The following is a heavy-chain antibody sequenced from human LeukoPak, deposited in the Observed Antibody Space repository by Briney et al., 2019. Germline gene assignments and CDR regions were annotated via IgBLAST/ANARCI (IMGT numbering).Heavy chain of an antibody. D-gene: IGHD3-22*01. CDR1: GFTVISNF. Sequence: GGSLRLSCAVSGFTVISNFMSWVRQAPGKGLEWVSVIYSGGSTYYADSVKGRFTISRDNSKNTLYLQMNSLRAEDTAVYYCARAYYYDSSGVLDAFDIWGQGTMVTVSS. J-gene: IGHJ3*02. CDR3: ARAYYYDSSGVLDAFDI. V-gene: IGHV3-66*01. CDR2: IYSGGST.